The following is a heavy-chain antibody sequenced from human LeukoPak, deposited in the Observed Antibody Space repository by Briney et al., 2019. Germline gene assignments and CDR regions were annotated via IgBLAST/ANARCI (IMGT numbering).Heavy chain of an antibody. D-gene: IGHD2-15*01. CDR3: ARSYCSGGDCYWHYFVY. CDR1: GFTLCTHG. Sequence: VGSLRLSCAACGFTLCTHGMHWGRQAPDKGLEWVSFISYDGRHKYYTDSVKDRFTIFRDNSENTLYLQMIGLRAEETAVYYCARSYCSGGDCYWHYFVYWGQGTLVTVSS. V-gene: IGHV3-30*03. J-gene: IGHJ4*02. CDR2: ISYDGRHK.